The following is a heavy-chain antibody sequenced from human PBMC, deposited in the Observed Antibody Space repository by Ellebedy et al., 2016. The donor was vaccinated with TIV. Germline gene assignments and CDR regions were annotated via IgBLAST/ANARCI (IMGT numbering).Heavy chain of an antibody. V-gene: IGHV1-18*01. CDR3: ARDKSYYGDTPDNFDY. J-gene: IGHJ4*02. D-gene: IGHD4-17*01. CDR1: GGTFSSYA. CDR2: ISAYNGNT. Sequence: ASVKVSCXASGGTFSSYAISWVRQAPGQGLEWMGWISAYNGNTNYAQKLQGRVTMTTDTSTSTAYMELRSLRSDDTAVYYCARDKSYYGDTPDNFDYWGQGTLVTVSS.